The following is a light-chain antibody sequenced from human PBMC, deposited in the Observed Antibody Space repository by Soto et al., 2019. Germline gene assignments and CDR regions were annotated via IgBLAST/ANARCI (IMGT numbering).Light chain of an antibody. J-gene: IGKJ4*01. CDR1: QSVSSN. CDR2: GAS. CDR3: QQYDKWPPLT. V-gene: IGKV3-15*01. Sequence: EIVMTQSPATLSVSPGERATLSCRASQSVSSNLAWYQQKPGQAPRLLIYGASTRATGIPARFSGCGSGTEFILTISSLQSEDFAVYYCQQYDKWPPLTFGGGTKVEIK.